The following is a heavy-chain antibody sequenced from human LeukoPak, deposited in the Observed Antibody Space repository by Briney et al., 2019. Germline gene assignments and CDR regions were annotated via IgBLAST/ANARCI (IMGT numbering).Heavy chain of an antibody. D-gene: IGHD5-12*01. V-gene: IGHV3-23*01. CDR3: AKDSGYDYMDS. Sequence: GGSLRLSCEASGFTFKDYSVTWVRQAPGKGLEWVSSITGLGGSTFYADSVKGRFIVSRDNSKNTFYLQMNSLRVEDTAVYYCAKDSGYDYMDSWGQGTLVTVSS. CDR1: GFTFKDYS. J-gene: IGHJ4*02. CDR2: ITGLGGST.